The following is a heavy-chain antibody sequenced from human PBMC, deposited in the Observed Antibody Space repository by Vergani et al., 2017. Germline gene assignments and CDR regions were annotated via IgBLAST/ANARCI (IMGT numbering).Heavy chain of an antibody. J-gene: IGHJ5*02. V-gene: IGHV3-33*01. CDR3: ARDLRLLYNRFDP. D-gene: IGHD1-14*01. Sequence: QVQLVESGGGLAKPGGSLRLSCAASGFTFNQYGMHWVRQAPGKGLEWVAVTWYDGNNKQYADSVKGRFTISRDNSKSTMYLQMNSLRDEDTGVYYCARDLRLLYNRFDPWGQGTLVTVSS. CDR1: GFTFNQYG. CDR2: TWYDGNNK.